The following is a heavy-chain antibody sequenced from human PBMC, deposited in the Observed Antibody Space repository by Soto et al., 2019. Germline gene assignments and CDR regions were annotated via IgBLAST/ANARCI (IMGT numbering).Heavy chain of an antibody. J-gene: IGHJ4*02. Sequence: QVPLVESGGGVVQPGRSLRLSCAASGFTFSSYAMHWVRQAPGKGLEWVAVISYDGSNKYYADSVKGRFTISRDNSKNTLYLQMNSLRAEDTAVYYCARGGSYYDSSGPAPAGYWGQGTLVTVSS. V-gene: IGHV3-30-3*01. CDR3: ARGGSYYDSSGPAPAGY. D-gene: IGHD3-22*01. CDR2: ISYDGSNK. CDR1: GFTFSSYA.